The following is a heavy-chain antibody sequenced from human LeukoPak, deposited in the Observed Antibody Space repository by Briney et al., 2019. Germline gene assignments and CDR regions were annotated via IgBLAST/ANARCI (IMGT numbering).Heavy chain of an antibody. J-gene: IGHJ4*02. CDR3: ARGLRWYTDFDY. D-gene: IGHD4-23*01. CDR2: ISGSGGST. CDR1: GFTFSSYA. V-gene: IGHV3-23*01. Sequence: GGSLRLSCAASGFTFSSYAMSWVRQAPGKGLEWVSAISGSGGSTYYADSVKGRFTISRDNSKNTLYVQMNSLRGEDTAVYYCARGLRWYTDFDYWGQGTLVTVSS.